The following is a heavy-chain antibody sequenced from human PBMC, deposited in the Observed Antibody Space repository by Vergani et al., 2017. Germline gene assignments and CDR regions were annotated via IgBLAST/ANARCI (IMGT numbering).Heavy chain of an antibody. Sequence: QVQLVQSGAEVKKPGASVKVSCKASGYTFTSYALHWVRQAPGQRREWMGWINAGNGNTKYSQKFQGRVTITRDTSASTAYMELSSLRSEDTAVYYCARGGKGDSYGFGKPLGWFDPWGQGTLVTVSS. D-gene: IGHD5-18*01. CDR3: ARGGKGDSYGFGKPLGWFDP. CDR2: INAGNGNT. CDR1: GYTFTSYA. J-gene: IGHJ5*02. V-gene: IGHV1-3*01.